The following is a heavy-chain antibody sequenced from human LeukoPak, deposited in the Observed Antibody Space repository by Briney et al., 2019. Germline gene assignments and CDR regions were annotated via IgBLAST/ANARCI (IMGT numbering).Heavy chain of an antibody. D-gene: IGHD3-16*01. CDR1: GFNFSDVW. CDR2: IKTKTDGRAT. Sequence: PGGSLRLSCEASGFNFSDVWMNWVRQAPGKGLEWIGRIKTKTDGRATEYAAPAKGRSTISRDDSKSTVYLHMNSLKTEDTALYYCVTRITSTGDYWGQGTLVTVSS. J-gene: IGHJ4*02. CDR3: VTRITSTGDY. V-gene: IGHV3-15*01.